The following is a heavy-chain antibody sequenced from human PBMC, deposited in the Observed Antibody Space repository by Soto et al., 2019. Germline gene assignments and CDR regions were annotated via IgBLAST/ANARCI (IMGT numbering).Heavy chain of an antibody. CDR1: GFTFSSYG. Sequence: QVQLVESRGGVVQPGRSLRLSCAASGFTFSSYGMHWVRQAPGKGLEWVAVIWYDGSNKYYADSVKGRFTISRDNSKNTLYLQMNSLRAEDTAVYYCARVSEDDWYFDLWGRGTLVTVSS. CDR2: IWYDGSNK. J-gene: IGHJ2*01. CDR3: ARVSEDDWYFDL. V-gene: IGHV3-33*01.